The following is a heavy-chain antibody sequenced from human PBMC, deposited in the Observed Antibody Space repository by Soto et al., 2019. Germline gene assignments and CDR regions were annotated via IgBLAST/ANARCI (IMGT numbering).Heavy chain of an antibody. Sequence: HVQLVQSGAVVKKSGSSVKVSCKTSGGTFRTDAISWVRQAPGQGLEWMGGIIPIFDTPNYAQKFQGRVTITADESTSTAYTDLSRLRPEDPAVYYCAREMSTPLNYFVMDIWGHGTTVTVSS. J-gene: IGHJ6*02. CDR3: AREMSTPLNYFVMDI. CDR1: GGTFRTDA. V-gene: IGHV1-69*01. CDR2: IIPIFDTP. D-gene: IGHD4-4*01.